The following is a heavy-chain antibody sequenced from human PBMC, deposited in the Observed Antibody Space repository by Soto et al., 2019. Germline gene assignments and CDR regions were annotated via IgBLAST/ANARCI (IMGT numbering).Heavy chain of an antibody. Sequence: QLQLQESGPGLVKPSETLSLICTVSGGSISTTSYYWGWIRQAPRKGLEWIGSISYSGRPYYDPPLKSRVTISVDTPKNQFSLKLTSVTRADTAMYFCASYNAYDQYFGYWGQGSLVTVSS. D-gene: IGHD5-12*01. CDR2: ISYSGRP. CDR1: GGSISTTSYY. CDR3: ASYNAYDQYFGY. J-gene: IGHJ4*02. V-gene: IGHV4-39*01.